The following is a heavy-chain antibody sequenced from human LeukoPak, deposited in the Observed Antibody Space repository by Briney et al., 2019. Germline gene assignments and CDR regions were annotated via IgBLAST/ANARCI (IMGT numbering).Heavy chain of an antibody. D-gene: IGHD5-18*01. CDR1: GFTFSSYA. CDR3: ASGVWYSYGYEDY. J-gene: IGHJ4*02. Sequence: GGSLRLSCAASGFTFSSYAMHWVRQAPGKGLEWVAVISYDGSNKYYADSVKGRFTISRDNSKNTLYLQMNSLRAEDTAVYYCASGVWYSYGYEDYWGQGTLVTVSS. V-gene: IGHV3-30*04. CDR2: ISYDGSNK.